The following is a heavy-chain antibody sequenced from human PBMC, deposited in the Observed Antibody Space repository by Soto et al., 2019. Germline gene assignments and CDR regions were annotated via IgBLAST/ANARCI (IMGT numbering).Heavy chain of an antibody. D-gene: IGHD3-3*01. CDR3: ARGTKYDFWSGHHPEY. CDR2: IIPIFGTA. CDR1: GGTFSSYA. J-gene: IGHJ4*02. V-gene: IGHV1-69*01. Sequence: QVQLVQSGAEVKKPGSSVKVSCKASGGTFSSYAISWVRQAPGQGLEWMGGIIPIFGTANYAQKFQGRVTITADESTSTAYLEVSSLRSEGTAVYYCARGTKYDFWSGHHPEYWGQGTLVTVSS.